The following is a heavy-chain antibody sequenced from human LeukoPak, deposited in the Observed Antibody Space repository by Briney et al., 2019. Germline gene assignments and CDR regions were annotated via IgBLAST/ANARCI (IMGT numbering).Heavy chain of an antibody. CDR2: ISSDGSRI. Sequence: GGSLRLSCAASGFTFSNYAMCWVRQAPGKGLEYVSVISSDGSRIYYADSVKGRFTISRDNSKNKLYLQMGSLRAEDMAVDYCTRGVAISTSGWYDTFDYWGQGALVTVSS. D-gene: IGHD6-19*01. CDR3: TRGVAISTSGWYDTFDY. CDR1: GFTFSNYA. V-gene: IGHV3-64*02. J-gene: IGHJ4*02.